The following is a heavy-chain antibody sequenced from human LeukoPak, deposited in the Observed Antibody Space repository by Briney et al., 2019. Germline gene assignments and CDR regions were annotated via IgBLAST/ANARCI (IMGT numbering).Heavy chain of an antibody. CDR3: AATSIRMVQRIIYYGKDV. CDR1: GFTNTNSS. D-gene: IGHD3-10*01. CDR2: IVVGTSKT. Sequence: SVKVSCKASGFTNTNSSVQWVRQARGQRPEWIGWIVVGTSKTNYAQRLQERVTITRDMSTGTVDMELGSLRSEDTAVYYCAATSIRMVQRIIYYGKDVWGQGTTVTVSS. V-gene: IGHV1-58*01. J-gene: IGHJ6*02.